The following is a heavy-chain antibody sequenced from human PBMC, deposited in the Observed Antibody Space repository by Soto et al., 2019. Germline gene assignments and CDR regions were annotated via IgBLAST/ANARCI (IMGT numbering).Heavy chain of an antibody. CDR1: GYSFTTCW. J-gene: IGHJ3*02. D-gene: IGHD2-15*01. CDR2: IDPSDSES. Sequence: GESLKISCKGSGYSFTTCWISWVRQMPGKGLEWMGKIDPSDSESNYSPSFEGHVTISADKSISTAYLQWSTLRASDTAMYYCARLGNSLATFDIWGQGTMVTVSS. CDR3: ARLGNSLATFDI. V-gene: IGHV5-10-1*01.